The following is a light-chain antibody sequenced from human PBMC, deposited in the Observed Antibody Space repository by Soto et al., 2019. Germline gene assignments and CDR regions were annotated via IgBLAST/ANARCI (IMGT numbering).Light chain of an antibody. CDR1: QSVSSN. V-gene: IGKV3-15*01. J-gene: IGKJ1*01. Sequence: EIVMTQSPATLSVAPGERATLSCRASQSVSSNLAWYQQKPGQAPRLLIYGASTRATGIPARFSGSGSGTEFTLTISSLQSEDFAVYYCQQYNNWTFGQGTKGDIK. CDR3: QQYNNWT. CDR2: GAS.